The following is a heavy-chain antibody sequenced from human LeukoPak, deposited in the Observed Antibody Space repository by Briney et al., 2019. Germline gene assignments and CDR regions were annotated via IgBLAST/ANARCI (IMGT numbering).Heavy chain of an antibody. CDR3: ARGENNYGYYYFDY. V-gene: IGHV3-21*01. Sequence: PGGSLRLSCAASGFTFSSYSMNWVRQAPGEGLEWVSSISSSSSYIYYADSVKGRFTVSRDNAKNSLYLQMNSLRAEDTAVYYCARGENNYGYYYFDYWGQGTLVTVSS. J-gene: IGHJ4*02. CDR1: GFTFSSYS. CDR2: ISSSSSYI. D-gene: IGHD5-24*01.